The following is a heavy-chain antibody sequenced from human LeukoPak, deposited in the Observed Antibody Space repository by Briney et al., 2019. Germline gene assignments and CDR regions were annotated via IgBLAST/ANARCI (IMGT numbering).Heavy chain of an antibody. CDR3: AKRGVVIRVILVGFHKEAYYFDS. D-gene: IGHD3-22*01. Sequence: GGSLRLSCAVSGITLSNYGMSWVRQAPGKGLEWVAGISDRGSRTNYADSVKGRFTISTDHPKNTLYLQMNSLRAEDTAVYFCAKRGVVIRVILVGFHKEAYYFDSWGQGALVTVFS. V-gene: IGHV3-23*01. CDR1: GITLSNYG. CDR2: ISDRGSRT. J-gene: IGHJ4*02.